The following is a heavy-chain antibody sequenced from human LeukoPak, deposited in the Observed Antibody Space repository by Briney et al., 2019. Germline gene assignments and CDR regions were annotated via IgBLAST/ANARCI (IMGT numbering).Heavy chain of an antibody. Sequence: PGGSLRLSCAASGFTFSSYAMSWVRQAPGKGREWVSALSGSGGSTYYADSVKGRFTISRDNSKNTLYLQMNSLRAEDTAVYYCAKGDRGSYGLFDYWGQGTLVTVSS. CDR2: LSGSGGST. V-gene: IGHV3-23*01. CDR1: GFTFSSYA. J-gene: IGHJ4*02. CDR3: AKGDRGSYGLFDY. D-gene: IGHD3-10*01.